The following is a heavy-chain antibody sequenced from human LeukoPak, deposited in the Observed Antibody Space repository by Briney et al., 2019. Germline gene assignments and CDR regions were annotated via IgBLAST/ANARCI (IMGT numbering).Heavy chain of an antibody. CDR3: ARGGVVTGTKYALEY. J-gene: IGHJ4*02. CDR1: GFIFSYYA. V-gene: IGHV3-30*01. Sequence: QPGGSLRLSCTVSGFIFSYYAMHWVSQAPGKGLEWVAIISYDGTDENFADSVEGRFTISRDNSMNTLYLQMNSLRHEDTAVYFCARGGVVTGTKYALEYWGQGTLVTVSS. CDR2: ISYDGTDE. D-gene: IGHD1-7*01.